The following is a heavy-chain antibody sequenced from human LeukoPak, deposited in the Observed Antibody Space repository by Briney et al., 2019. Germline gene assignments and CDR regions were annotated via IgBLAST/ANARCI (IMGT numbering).Heavy chain of an antibody. CDR1: GYTFTGYY. Sequence: ASVKVSCKASGYTFTGYYMHWVRQAPGQGLEWMGWINPNSGGTNYAQKFQGRVTMTRDTSISTAYMELSRLRSDDTAVYYCARDLRTTVVTRHYYYMDVWGKGTTVTVSS. J-gene: IGHJ6*03. CDR2: INPNSGGT. V-gene: IGHV1-2*02. CDR3: ARDLRTTVVTRHYYYMDV. D-gene: IGHD4-23*01.